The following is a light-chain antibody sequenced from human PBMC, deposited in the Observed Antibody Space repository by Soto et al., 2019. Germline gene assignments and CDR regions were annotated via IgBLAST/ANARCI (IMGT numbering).Light chain of an antibody. CDR3: AAWDDTVV. Sequence: QSVLTQPPSASGTPGQRVTISCSGSSSNIGSNTVNWYQQLPGTAPKLLNYSNNQRPSGVPDRFSGSKSGTSASLAISGLQSEDEADYYCAAWDDTVVFGGGTKLTVL. CDR1: SSNIGSNT. V-gene: IGLV1-44*01. CDR2: SNN. J-gene: IGLJ2*01.